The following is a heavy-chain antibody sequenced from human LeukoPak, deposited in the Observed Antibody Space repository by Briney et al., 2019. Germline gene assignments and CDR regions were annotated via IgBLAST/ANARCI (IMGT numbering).Heavy chain of an antibody. Sequence: GGSLRLSCAASGFTFSSYAMNWVRQAPGKGLEWVSAISGSGGSTYYADSVKGRFTISRDNSKNTLYLQMNSLRAEDTAVYYCAKDRLIDVLLWFGPSCDFDYWGQGTLVTVSS. J-gene: IGHJ4*02. CDR2: ISGSGGST. V-gene: IGHV3-23*01. D-gene: IGHD3-10*01. CDR3: AKDRLIDVLLWFGPSCDFDY. CDR1: GFTFSSYA.